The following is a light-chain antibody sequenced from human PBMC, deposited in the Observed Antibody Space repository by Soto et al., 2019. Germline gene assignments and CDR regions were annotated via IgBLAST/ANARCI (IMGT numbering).Light chain of an antibody. V-gene: IGLV1-40*01. CDR3: SSHRSDITVV. J-gene: IGLJ2*01. Sequence: QAVLTQPPSVSGAPGQRVTISCTGTSSNIGSGYAVHWYQQLPGTPPKLLIYGNNNRPSGVPDRFSGSKSGTSASLAITGLQAKDEADYYCSSHRSDITVVFGGGTKLTVL. CDR1: SSNIGSGYA. CDR2: GNN.